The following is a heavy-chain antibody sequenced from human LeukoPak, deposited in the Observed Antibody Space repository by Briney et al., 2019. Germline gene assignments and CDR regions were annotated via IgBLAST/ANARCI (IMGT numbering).Heavy chain of an antibody. D-gene: IGHD3-10*01. V-gene: IGHV4-34*01. CDR2: INHSGST. CDR3: GRGEYSMYGSGRYFDY. J-gene: IGHJ4*02. Sequence: SETLSLTCAVYGGSFSGYYWSWIRQPPGKGLEWIGEINHSGSTNYNPSLKSRVTISVDTSKNQFSLKLSSVTAADTAVYYCGRGEYSMYGSGRYFDYWGQGTLVTVSS. CDR1: GGSFSGYY.